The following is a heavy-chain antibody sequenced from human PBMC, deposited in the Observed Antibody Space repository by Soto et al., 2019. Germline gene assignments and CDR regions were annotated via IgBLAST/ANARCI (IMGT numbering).Heavy chain of an antibody. V-gene: IGHV1-69*13. Sequence: ASVKVSCKASGGTFSSYAISWVRQAPGQGLEWMGGIIPIFGTANYAQKFQGRVTITADESTSTAYMELSSLRSEDTAVYYCAREPDCSSTSCHGSWFDPWGQRTLVTVSS. CDR2: IIPIFGTA. D-gene: IGHD2-2*01. J-gene: IGHJ5*02. CDR1: GGTFSSYA. CDR3: AREPDCSSTSCHGSWFDP.